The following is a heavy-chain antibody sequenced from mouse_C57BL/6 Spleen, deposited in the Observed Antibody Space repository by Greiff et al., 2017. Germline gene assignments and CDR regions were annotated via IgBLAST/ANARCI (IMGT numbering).Heavy chain of an antibody. CDR1: GYSITSGYY. CDR3: ARGRFDYDYWYFDV. D-gene: IGHD2-4*01. CDR2: ISYDGSN. J-gene: IGHJ1*03. V-gene: IGHV3-6*01. Sequence: ESGPGLVKPSQSLSLTCSVTGYSITSGYYWNWIRQFPGNKLEWMGYISYDGSNHYNPSLKNRISITRDTSKNQFFLKLNSVTTEDTATYYCARGRFDYDYWYFDVWGTGTTVTVSS.